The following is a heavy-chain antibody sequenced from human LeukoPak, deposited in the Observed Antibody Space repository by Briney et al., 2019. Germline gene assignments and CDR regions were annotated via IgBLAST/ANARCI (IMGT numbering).Heavy chain of an antibody. CDR3: AKDIRRNRPYYYDSSGH. V-gene: IGHV3-23*01. Sequence: GGSLRLSCAASGFTFSSYAMSWVRQAPGKGLEWVSAISGSGGSTYYADPVKGRFTISRDNSKNTLYLQMNSLRAEDTAVYYCAKDIRRNRPYYYDSSGHWGQGTLVTVSS. D-gene: IGHD3-22*01. CDR1: GFTFSSYA. J-gene: IGHJ4*02. CDR2: ISGSGGST.